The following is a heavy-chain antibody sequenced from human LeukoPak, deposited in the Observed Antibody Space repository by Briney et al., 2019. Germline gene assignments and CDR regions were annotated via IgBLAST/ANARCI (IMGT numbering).Heavy chain of an antibody. D-gene: IGHD6-13*01. CDR3: ARDNGSSSWPTHDY. CDR2: IYHSGRT. CDR1: GGSLSSSNW. Sequence: SETLSLTCAVSGGSLSSSNWWSWVRQPPGKGLEWIGEIYHSGRTNYNPSLKSRVTISVDKSKNQFSLKLSSVTAADTAVYYCARDNGSSSWPTHDYWGQGTLVTVSS. J-gene: IGHJ4*02. V-gene: IGHV4-4*02.